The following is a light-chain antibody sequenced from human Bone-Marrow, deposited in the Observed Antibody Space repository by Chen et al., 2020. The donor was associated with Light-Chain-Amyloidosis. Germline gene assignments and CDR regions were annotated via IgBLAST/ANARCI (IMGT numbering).Light chain of an antibody. V-gene: IGLV3-25*03. CDR2: RET. CDR3: QSADSSGTYEVI. Sequence: SYELTQTPSVSVSPVQTARITCSGDDLPTKYAFWYQQKPGQAPVLVIHRETERPSGISEGFSGSSSGTTATLTISGVQAEDEADYHCQSADSSGTYEVIFGGGTKLTVL. CDR1: DLPTKY. J-gene: IGLJ2*01.